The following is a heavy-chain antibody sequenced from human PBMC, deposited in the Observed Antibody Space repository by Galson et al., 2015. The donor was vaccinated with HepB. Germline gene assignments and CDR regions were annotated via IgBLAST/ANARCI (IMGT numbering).Heavy chain of an antibody. J-gene: IGHJ4*02. V-gene: IGHV3-7*03. CDR1: GFTFSTYW. D-gene: IGHD2/OR15-2a*01. Sequence: LRLSCAASGFTFSTYWMSWVRQASGKGLEWVANIRQDGSEKYYVDSVKGRFTISRDNAKNSLYLQMNNLKADDTAVYFCARENSTYRNSYFSDYWGQGILVTVSS. CDR2: IRQDGSEK. CDR3: ARENSTYRNSYFSDY.